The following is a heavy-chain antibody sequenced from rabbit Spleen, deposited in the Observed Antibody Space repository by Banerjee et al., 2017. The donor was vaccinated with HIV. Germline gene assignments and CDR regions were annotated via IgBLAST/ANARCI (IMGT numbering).Heavy chain of an antibody. CDR1: GFSFSSSYW. J-gene: IGHJ4*01. CDR2: IYAGGPGST. Sequence: QSLEESGGDLVKPGASLALTCTASGFSFSSSYWICWVRQAPGKGLEWIACIYAGGPGSTYYANWVKGRFTISSHNAQNTLYLQLSSLTAADTATYFCARNANGGWDLWGPGTLVTVS. D-gene: IGHD4-1*01. V-gene: IGHV1S40*01. CDR3: ARNANGGWDL.